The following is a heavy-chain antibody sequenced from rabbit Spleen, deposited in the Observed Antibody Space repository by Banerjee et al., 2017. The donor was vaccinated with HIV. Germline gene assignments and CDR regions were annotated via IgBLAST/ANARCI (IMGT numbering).Heavy chain of an antibody. Sequence: QSLEESGGGLVQPGGSLKLSCKASGFGFSSYYMNWVRQAPGKGLEWIGYIDPVFGITYYANWVNGRFSISRENAQNTVFLQMTSLTAADTATYFCARDGTGGSYFALWGPGTLVTVS. D-gene: IGHD8-1*01. CDR2: IDPVFGIT. CDR1: GFGFSSYY. J-gene: IGHJ4*01. V-gene: IGHV1S7*01. CDR3: ARDGTGGSYFAL.